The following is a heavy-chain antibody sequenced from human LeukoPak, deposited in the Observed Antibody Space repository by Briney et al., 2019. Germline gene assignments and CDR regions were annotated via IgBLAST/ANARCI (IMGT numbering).Heavy chain of an antibody. J-gene: IGHJ4*02. CDR1: GFTFSSYE. CDR3: ARRYGGYGDY. V-gene: IGHV3-48*03. D-gene: IGHD4-17*01. CDR2: ISNSDTTI. Sequence: GGSLRLSCAASGFTFSSYEMNWVRQTPGKGLHWVSYISNSDTTIFYADSVKGRFTISRDNAKSSLYLQMNSLRAEDTAVYYCARRYGGYGDYWGQGTLVTVSS.